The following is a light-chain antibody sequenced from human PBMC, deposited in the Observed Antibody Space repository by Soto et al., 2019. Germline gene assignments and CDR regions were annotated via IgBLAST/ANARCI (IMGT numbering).Light chain of an antibody. CDR3: QHYGNYFT. CDR1: QSVSSY. Sequence: EIVLTQSPATLSLSPGERATLSCRASQSVSSYLAWYQQKPGQAPRLLIYDASNRATGIPARFSGSGSGTDFTLTISRLEPEDFAVYYCQHYGNYFTFGGGTKVDIK. V-gene: IGKV3-11*01. CDR2: DAS. J-gene: IGKJ4*01.